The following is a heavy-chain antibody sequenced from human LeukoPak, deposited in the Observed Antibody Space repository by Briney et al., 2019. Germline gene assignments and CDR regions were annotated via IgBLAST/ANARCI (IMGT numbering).Heavy chain of an antibody. CDR2: INTNTGNP. CDR1: GYTFTSYG. V-gene: IGHV7-4-1*02. CDR3: ARDYYFYSSSWYRERDYYFDY. J-gene: IGHJ4*02. D-gene: IGHD6-13*01. Sequence: GASVKVSCKASGYTFTSYGISWVRQAPGQGLEWMGWINTNTGNPTYAQGFTGRFVFSLDTSVSTAYLQISSLKAEDTAVYYCARDYYFYSSSWYRERDYYFDYWGQGTLVTVSS.